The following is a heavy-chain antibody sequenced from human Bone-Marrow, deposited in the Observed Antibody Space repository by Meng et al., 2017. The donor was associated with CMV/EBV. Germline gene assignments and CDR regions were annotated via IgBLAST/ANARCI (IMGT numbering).Heavy chain of an antibody. Sequence: TFTGYYIRWVRQAPGQGREWMGWINANSGGTYYAQKFQGSVTMTRDTSISTAYMELRSLRSDATAVYYCARDQEMTMAVAYNWVDPWGQGTLVTVSS. CDR3: ARDQEMTMAVAYNWVDP. J-gene: IGHJ5*02. V-gene: IGHV1-2*02. CDR1: TFTGYY. D-gene: IGHD4/OR15-4a*01. CDR2: INANSGGT.